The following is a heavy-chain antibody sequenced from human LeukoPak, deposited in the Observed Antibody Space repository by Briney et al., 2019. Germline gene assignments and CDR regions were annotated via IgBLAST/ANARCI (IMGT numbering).Heavy chain of an antibody. CDR3: ASSSSGWYYFDY. Sequence: GGSLRLSCAASGFTFDDYGMSWVRQAPGKGLEWVSGINWNGGSTGYADSVKGRFTISRDNAKNSLYLQMNSLRAEDTAVYYCASSSSGWYYFDYWGQGTLVTVSS. V-gene: IGHV3-20*04. D-gene: IGHD6-19*01. CDR1: GFTFDDYG. CDR2: INWNGGST. J-gene: IGHJ4*02.